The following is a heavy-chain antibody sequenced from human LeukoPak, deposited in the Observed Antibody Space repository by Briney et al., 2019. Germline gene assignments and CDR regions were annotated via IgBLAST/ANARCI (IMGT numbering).Heavy chain of an antibody. CDR1: GGSISSNSYY. J-gene: IGHJ3*02. Sequence: EASETLSLTCTVSGGSISSNSYYWGWTRQPPGKGLEWIERISYSGSTYSNPPLKSRVTISVDTSKIQFSLKLSSVTAADTAVYFCARGPYSYDSSGAFDIWGQGTMVTVSS. D-gene: IGHD3-22*01. CDR2: ISYSGST. V-gene: IGHV4-39*01. CDR3: ARGPYSYDSSGAFDI.